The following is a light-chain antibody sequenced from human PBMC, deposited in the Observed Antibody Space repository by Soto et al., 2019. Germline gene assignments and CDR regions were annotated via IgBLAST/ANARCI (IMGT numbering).Light chain of an antibody. Sequence: QSVLTQPPSASWSPGQSVTISCTGTSSDVGGYNYVSWYQQHPGKAPKLMIYEVTKRPSGVADRFSGSKSGNTASLTVSGLQAEDEADYYCSSYGGSNNVVFGGGTQLTVL. CDR1: SSDVGGYNY. CDR3: SSYGGSNNVV. J-gene: IGLJ2*01. V-gene: IGLV2-8*01. CDR2: EVT.